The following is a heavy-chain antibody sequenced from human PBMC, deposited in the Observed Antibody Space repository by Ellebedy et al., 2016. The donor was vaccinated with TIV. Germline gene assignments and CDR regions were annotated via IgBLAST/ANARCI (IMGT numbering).Heavy chain of an antibody. CDR2: ISNGGDTT. Sequence: PGGSLRLSCAASGFKLGDYYMYRVRQAPGKGLEWVSVISNGGDTTYSDSVKGRFTISRDNSKRTLYLQMNSLRADDTAIYYCAKLSGVLSWYADYWGLGARVTVSS. CDR3: AKLSGVLSWYADY. D-gene: IGHD6-13*01. J-gene: IGHJ4*02. CDR1: GFKLGDYY. V-gene: IGHV3-23*01.